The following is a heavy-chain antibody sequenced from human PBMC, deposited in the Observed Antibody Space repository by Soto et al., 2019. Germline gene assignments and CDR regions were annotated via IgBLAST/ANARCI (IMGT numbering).Heavy chain of an antibody. CDR2: IYYTGST. CDR1: GGSIDNYEFY. Sequence: SETLSLTCSVSGGSIDNYEFYWTWIRQPPGEGLEWIGHIYYTGSTSYNPSLKGRLTISLDTSKNQFSLKLNSVSAADTAVYYCARDRSNSLDFFDSWGRGTLVTV. V-gene: IGHV4-30-4*01. D-gene: IGHD1-1*01. CDR3: ARDRSNSLDFFDS. J-gene: IGHJ4*02.